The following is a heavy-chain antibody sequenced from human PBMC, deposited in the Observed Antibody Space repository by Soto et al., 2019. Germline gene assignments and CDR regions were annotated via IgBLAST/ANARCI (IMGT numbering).Heavy chain of an antibody. D-gene: IGHD6-13*01. CDR3: ARRSSWDDYYYYYGMDV. Sequence: ASVKVSCKASGYTFTSYAMHWVRQAPGQRLEWMGWINAGNGNTKYSQKFQGRVTITRDTSASTAYMELSSLRSEDTAVYYCARRSSWDDYYYYYGMDVWGQGTTVTV. CDR1: GYTFTSYA. J-gene: IGHJ6*02. V-gene: IGHV1-3*01. CDR2: INAGNGNT.